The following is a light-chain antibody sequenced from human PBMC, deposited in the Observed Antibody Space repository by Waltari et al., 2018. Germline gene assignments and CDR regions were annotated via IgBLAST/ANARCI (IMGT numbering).Light chain of an antibody. Sequence: DIQVTQSPSVLSASLGDSVTITCRASQNIHIWLAWYQHKPGAGPRLLIYKASSLARGGSSRFSGSGAGTNFTLTITSLQPEDSATYYCQEYDTFLGTFGQGTKL. CDR1: QNIHIW. CDR3: QEYDTFLGT. V-gene: IGKV1-5*03. CDR2: KAS. J-gene: IGKJ1*01.